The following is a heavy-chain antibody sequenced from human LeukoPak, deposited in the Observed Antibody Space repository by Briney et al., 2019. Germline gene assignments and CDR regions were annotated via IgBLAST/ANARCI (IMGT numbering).Heavy chain of an antibody. V-gene: IGHV3-23*01. Sequence: GGSLRLSCAASGFTFSSYAMSWVRQAPGKGLEWVSAISGSGGSTYYADSVKGRFTISRDNSKNTLYLQMNSLRAEDTAVYYCAKEMSITMIVVVPYFDYWGQGTLVTVSS. J-gene: IGHJ4*02. CDR3: AKEMSITMIVVVPYFDY. CDR2: ISGSGGST. D-gene: IGHD3-22*01. CDR1: GFTFSSYA.